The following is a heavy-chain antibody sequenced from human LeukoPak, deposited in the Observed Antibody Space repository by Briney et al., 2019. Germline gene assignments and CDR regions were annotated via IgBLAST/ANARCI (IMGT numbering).Heavy chain of an antibody. D-gene: IGHD4-23*01. CDR2: IKQDGSEK. V-gene: IGHV3-7*01. CDR3: AREVTPYY. J-gene: IGHJ4*02. Sequence: GGSLRLSCAASGFTFSSYSINWVRQPPGKGLEWVANIKQDGSEKYYVDSVKGRFTISRDNAKNSLFLQMNSLRAEDTAVYYCAREVTPYYWGQGTLVTVSS. CDR1: GFTFSSYS.